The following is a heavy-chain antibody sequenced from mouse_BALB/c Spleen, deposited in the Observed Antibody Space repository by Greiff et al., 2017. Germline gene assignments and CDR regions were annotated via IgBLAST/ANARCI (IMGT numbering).Heavy chain of an antibody. CDR3: ARRADYYGYPYWYFDV. D-gene: IGHD1-2*01. V-gene: IGHV8-12*01. Sequence: QVTLKESGPGILQPSQTLSLTCSFSGFSLSTSGMGVSWIRQPSGQGLEWLAHIYCDDDKRYNPSLKSRLTISKDTSRNQVFLKITSVDTADTATYYCARRADYYGYPYWYFDVWGAGTTVTVSS. CDR1: GFSLSTSGMG. CDR2: IYCDDDK. J-gene: IGHJ1*01.